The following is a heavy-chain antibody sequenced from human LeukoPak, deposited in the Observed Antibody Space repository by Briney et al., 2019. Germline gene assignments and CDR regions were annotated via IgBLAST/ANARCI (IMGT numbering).Heavy chain of an antibody. CDR1: GFTFSSHN. Sequence: SGGSLRLSCAASGFTFSSHNMIWVRQAPGKGLEWVSSISSSSYIYYADSVKGRFTISRHNAKNPLYLQMNSLRVEDTAVYYCARDSSGWSNWFDPWGQGTLVTVSS. J-gene: IGHJ5*02. CDR3: ARDSSGWSNWFDP. V-gene: IGHV3-21*01. D-gene: IGHD6-19*01. CDR2: ISSSSYI.